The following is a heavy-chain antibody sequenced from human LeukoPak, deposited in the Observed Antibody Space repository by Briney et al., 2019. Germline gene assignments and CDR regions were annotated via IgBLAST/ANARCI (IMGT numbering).Heavy chain of an antibody. V-gene: IGHV3-11*04. Sequence: GGSLRLSCAASGFTFSDYYMSWIRQAPGKGLEWVSYISSSSSTIYYADSVKGRFTISRDNAKNSLYLQMNSLRAEDTAVYYCARDGKFRYYYGSGSYSALDYWGQGTLVTVSS. D-gene: IGHD3-10*01. J-gene: IGHJ4*02. CDR2: ISSSSSTI. CDR1: GFTFSDYY. CDR3: ARDGKFRYYYGSGSYSALDY.